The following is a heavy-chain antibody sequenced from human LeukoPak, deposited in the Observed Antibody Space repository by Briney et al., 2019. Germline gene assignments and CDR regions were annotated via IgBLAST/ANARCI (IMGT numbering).Heavy chain of an antibody. Sequence: PGGSLRLSCAASGFTVSSNYMSWVRQAPGKGLEWVSVIYSGGSTYYADSVKGRFTISRDNSKNTLHLQMNSLRAEDTAVYYCARVSEELAFDYWGQGTLVTASS. CDR2: IYSGGST. V-gene: IGHV3-66*01. J-gene: IGHJ4*02. D-gene: IGHD1-26*01. CDR3: ARVSEELAFDY. CDR1: GFTVSSNY.